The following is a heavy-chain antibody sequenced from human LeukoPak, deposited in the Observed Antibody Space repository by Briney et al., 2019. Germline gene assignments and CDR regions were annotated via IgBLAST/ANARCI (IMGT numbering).Heavy chain of an antibody. D-gene: IGHD1-1*01. J-gene: IGHJ4*02. V-gene: IGHV3-74*01. CDR1: GFPFSSYW. Sequence: PGGSLRLSCAASGFPFSSYWMHWVRQAPGKGLGWVSRINSDGSSTSYADSVKGRFTISRDNAKNTLYLQMNSLRAEDTAVYYCARDFQAPRNWNDVGVEYWGQGTLVTVSS. CDR2: INSDGSST. CDR3: ARDFQAPRNWNDVGVEY.